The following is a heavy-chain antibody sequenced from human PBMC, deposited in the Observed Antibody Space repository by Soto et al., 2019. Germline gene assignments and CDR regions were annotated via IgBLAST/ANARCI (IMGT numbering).Heavy chain of an antibody. V-gene: IGHV4-39*01. D-gene: IGHD3-16*01. CDR1: GASINNTSYY. CDR2: IYFSGTA. J-gene: IGHJ4*02. CDR3: ARGAPGPIPNSYFDF. Sequence: LQLQESGPGLVKPSETLSLTCSVSGASINNTSYYWGWIRQSPGKGLEWLGNIYFSGTAYSTPCLRSRITMSDNTSKNQFSLQLTSMTAADTGVYYCARGAPGPIPNSYFDFWGQGTLVTVSS.